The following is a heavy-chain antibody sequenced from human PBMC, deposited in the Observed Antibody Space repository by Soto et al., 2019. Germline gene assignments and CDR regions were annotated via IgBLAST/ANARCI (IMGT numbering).Heavy chain of an antibody. J-gene: IGHJ3*02. CDR3: AHVHSIAVAATGASEI. CDR1: GDTLTEIS. D-gene: IGHD6-19*01. CDR2: FDPEDGET. Sequence: GASVTVSCKVCGDTLTEISMQWLRQATGKGLEWMGGFDPEDGETIYPQKFQGRFTMTEDPSTDTAYMELSSLRSEDTAVFYCAHVHSIAVAATGASEIWGQGTMVPVS. V-gene: IGHV1-24*01.